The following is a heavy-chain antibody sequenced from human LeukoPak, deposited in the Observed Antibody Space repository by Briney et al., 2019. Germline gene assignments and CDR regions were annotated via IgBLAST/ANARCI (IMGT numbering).Heavy chain of an antibody. CDR1: GFTFSSYA. CDR3: ARDDAHPAPYYYYGMDV. D-gene: IGHD2-2*01. J-gene: IGHJ6*02. V-gene: IGHV3-30*04. Sequence: PGGSLRLSCAASGFTFSSYAMHWVRQAPGKGLEWVAVISYDGSNKYYADSVKGRFTISRDNSKNTLYLQMNSLRAEDTAVYYCARDDAHPAPYYYYGMDVWGQGTTVTVSS. CDR2: ISYDGSNK.